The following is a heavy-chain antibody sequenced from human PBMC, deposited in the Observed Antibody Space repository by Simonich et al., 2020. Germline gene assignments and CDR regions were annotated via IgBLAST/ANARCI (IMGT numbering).Heavy chain of an antibody. J-gene: IGHJ4*02. CDR1: GYTFTSYG. V-gene: IGHV1-18*01. D-gene: IGHD6-13*01. CDR2: ISAYKCKT. Sequence: QVQLVQSGAEVKKPGASVKVSCKASGYTFTSYGISCVRQAPGQGLEGMGLISAYKCKTNSSPNLTGEVTMTKDPSTSPAYMVLRSLRADDPAVYYCAIDQGGRAAAATDSWGQGTLVTVSS. CDR3: AIDQGGRAAAATDS.